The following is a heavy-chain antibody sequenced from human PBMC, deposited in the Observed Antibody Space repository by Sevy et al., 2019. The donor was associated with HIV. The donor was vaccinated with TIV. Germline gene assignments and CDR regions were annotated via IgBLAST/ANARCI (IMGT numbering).Heavy chain of an antibody. CDR1: GFRFGSQA. CDR2: MSGRGDSR. J-gene: IGHJ4*01. V-gene: IGHV3-23*01. D-gene: IGHD3-3*01. CDR3: AKDVPDQSWYDDFWSGSPCFDY. Sequence: GGCLRLSCVGSGFRFGSQAMSWVRQAPGKGLEWVSGMSGRGDSRGYAHSVKDRFTISRDNSKNTVYLQMNSLTADDTALYYCAKDVPDQSWYDDFWSGSPCFDYWGRGILVTVSS.